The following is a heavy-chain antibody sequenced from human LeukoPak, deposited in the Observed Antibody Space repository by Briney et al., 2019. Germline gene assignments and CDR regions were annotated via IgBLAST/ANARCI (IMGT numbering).Heavy chain of an antibody. Sequence: GGSLRLSCAASGFTFSSYSMNWVRQAPGKGLEWVSYISSSSSTIYYADSVKGRFTISRDNAKNSLYQQMNSLRAEDTAVYYCARFIGGNGAFDIWGQGTMVTVSS. J-gene: IGHJ3*02. CDR3: ARFIGGNGAFDI. V-gene: IGHV3-48*01. CDR1: GFTFSSYS. CDR2: ISSSSSTI. D-gene: IGHD4-23*01.